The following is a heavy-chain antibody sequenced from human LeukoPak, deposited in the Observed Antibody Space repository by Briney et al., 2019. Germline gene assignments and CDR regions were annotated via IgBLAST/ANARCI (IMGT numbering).Heavy chain of an antibody. CDR3: AILRKTSDY. V-gene: IGHV4-34*01. Sequence: SETLSLTCAVYGGSFSGYYWSWIRQPPGNGLEWIGEINHSGSTNYNPSLKSRVTISVDTSKNQFSLKLSSVTAADTAVYYCAILRKTSDYWGQGTLVTVSS. CDR2: INHSGST. D-gene: IGHD3-3*01. CDR1: GGSFSGYY. J-gene: IGHJ4*02.